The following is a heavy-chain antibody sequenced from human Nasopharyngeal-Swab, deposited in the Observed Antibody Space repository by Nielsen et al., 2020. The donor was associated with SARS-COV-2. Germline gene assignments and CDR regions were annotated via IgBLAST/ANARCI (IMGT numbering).Heavy chain of an antibody. D-gene: IGHD5-18*01. V-gene: IGHV3-23*01. CDR2: ISGSGGST. CDR3: AKDQLGYSYGTLYGMDV. CDR1: GFTFSNYA. Sequence: GESLKISCAASGFTFSNYAMGWVRQAPGKGLEWVSAISGSGGSTYYADSVKGRFTISRDNSKNTLYLQMNSLRAEDTAVYYCAKDQLGYSYGTLYGMDVWGQGTTVTVSS. J-gene: IGHJ6*02.